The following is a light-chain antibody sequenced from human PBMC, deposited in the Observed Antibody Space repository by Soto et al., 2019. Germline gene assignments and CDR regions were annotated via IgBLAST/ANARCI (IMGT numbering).Light chain of an antibody. Sequence: QSALTKPASVSGSPGQSITISCTGTSSDIGGYNYVSWYQHHPGKAPKLMIYDVSNRPSGVSNRFSGSKSANTASLTISGLQAEDEADYYCSSYTASATPILFGGGTKLTVL. CDR2: DVS. V-gene: IGLV2-14*03. CDR3: SSYTASATPIL. CDR1: SSDIGGYNY. J-gene: IGLJ3*02.